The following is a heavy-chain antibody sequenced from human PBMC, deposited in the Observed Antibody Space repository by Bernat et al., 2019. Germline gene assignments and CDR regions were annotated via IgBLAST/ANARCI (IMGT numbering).Heavy chain of an antibody. CDR3: VKDSGIAAAYFDY. CDR1: GFTFSSYA. CDR2: ISSNGGST. Sequence: EVQLVESGGGLVQPGGSLRLSCSASGFTFSSYAMHWVRQAPGKVLEYVSAISSNGGSTYYADSVKGRFTISRDNSKNTLYLQMSSLRAEDTAVYYCVKDSGIAAAYFDYWGQGTLVTVSS. J-gene: IGHJ4*02. D-gene: IGHD6-13*01. V-gene: IGHV3-64D*06.